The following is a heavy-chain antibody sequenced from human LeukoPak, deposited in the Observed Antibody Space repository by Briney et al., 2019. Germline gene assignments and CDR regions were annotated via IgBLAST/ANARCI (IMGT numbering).Heavy chain of an antibody. CDR2: IYTSGST. D-gene: IGHD6-25*01. V-gene: IGHV4-4*07. J-gene: IGHJ6*03. CDR1: GGSISSYY. CDR3: ARERVAAYYYYYMDV. Sequence: SETLSLTCTVSGGSISSYYWSWIRQPAGKGLEWIGRIYTSGSTNYNPSLKSRVTMSVDTSKNQFSLKLSSVTAADTAVYYCARERVAAYYYYYMDVWGKGTTVTVSS.